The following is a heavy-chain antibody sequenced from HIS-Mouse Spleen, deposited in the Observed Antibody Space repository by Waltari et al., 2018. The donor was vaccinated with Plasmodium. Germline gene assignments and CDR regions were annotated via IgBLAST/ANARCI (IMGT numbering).Heavy chain of an antibody. CDR3: ARDLAAAGHFDY. CDR2: INPNSGGT. Sequence: QVQLVQSGAEVKKPGASVNVSCKASGYTFTGYYLPWVRQATGQGLAWMRWINPNSGGTNYAQKFQGRVTMTRDTSISTAYMELSRLRSDDTAVYYCARDLAAAGHFDYWGQGTLVTVSS. J-gene: IGHJ4*02. V-gene: IGHV1-2*02. CDR1: GYTFTGYY. D-gene: IGHD6-13*01.